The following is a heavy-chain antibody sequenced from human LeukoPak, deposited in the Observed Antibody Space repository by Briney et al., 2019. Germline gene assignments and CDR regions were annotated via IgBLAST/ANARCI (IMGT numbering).Heavy chain of an antibody. V-gene: IGHV1-69*13. CDR3: ARGIAVAGTGYYYGMDV. CDR1: GGTFSSYA. CDR2: IFPIFGTA. J-gene: IGHJ6*02. Sequence: ASVKVSCKASGGTFSSYAISWVRQAPGQGLEWMGGIFPIFGTANYAQKFQGRVTITADESTSTAYMELSSLRSEDTAVYYCARGIAVAGTGYYYGMDVWGQGTTVTVSS. D-gene: IGHD6-19*01.